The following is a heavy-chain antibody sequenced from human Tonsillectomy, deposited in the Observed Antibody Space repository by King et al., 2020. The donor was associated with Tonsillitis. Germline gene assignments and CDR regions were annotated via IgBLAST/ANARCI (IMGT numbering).Heavy chain of an antibody. Sequence: ITLKESGPTLVKPTQTLTLTCTFSGFSLSTSGVGVGWIRQPPGKALEWLALIYWNDDKRYSPSLERRLTISKDTPKNQVVLRMTNMDPVDTATYYCARGGVVGATIGRGSFDYWGQGTLVTVSS. V-gene: IGHV2-5*01. CDR1: GFSLSTSGVG. CDR2: IYWNDDK. CDR3: ARGGVVGATIGRGSFDY. J-gene: IGHJ4*02. D-gene: IGHD1-26*01.